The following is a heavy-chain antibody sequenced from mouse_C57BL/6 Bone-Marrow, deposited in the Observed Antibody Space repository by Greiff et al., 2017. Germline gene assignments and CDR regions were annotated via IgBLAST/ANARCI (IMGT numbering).Heavy chain of an antibody. CDR1: GYTFTSYW. J-gene: IGHJ3*01. Sequence: QVQLQQPGAELVMPGASVQLSCKASGYTFTSYWMHWVKQRPGQGLEWIGEIDPSDSYTNYNQKFKGKSTLTVDKSSSTAYMQLSSLTSEDSAVYYCARADGPFADWGQGTLVTVSA. V-gene: IGHV1-69*01. CDR3: ARADGPFAD. CDR2: IDPSDSYT. D-gene: IGHD2-3*01.